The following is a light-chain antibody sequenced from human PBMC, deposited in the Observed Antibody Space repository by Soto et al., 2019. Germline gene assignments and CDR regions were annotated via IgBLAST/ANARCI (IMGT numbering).Light chain of an antibody. J-gene: IGKJ4*01. CDR2: GSS. Sequence: IVMTQSPATLSVSPGEGVTLSCRASENVGTNLAWYQQKPGQAPRLLIYGSSTRATGIPATVSGSGSGTEFTLTISSLQSEESAIYYCQQYNNWGLSFGGGTKVEIK. CDR1: ENVGTN. V-gene: IGKV3D-15*01. CDR3: QQYNNWGLS.